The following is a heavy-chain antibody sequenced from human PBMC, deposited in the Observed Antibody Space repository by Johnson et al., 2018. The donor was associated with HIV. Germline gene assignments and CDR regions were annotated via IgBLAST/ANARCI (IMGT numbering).Heavy chain of an antibody. V-gene: IGHV3-30*04. J-gene: IGHJ3*02. CDR2: ISYDGRNE. CDR3: ARRFFDSSSFDM. CDR1: GFTFSSHP. Sequence: QVQLVESGGGVVQPGRSLRLSCAASGFTFSSHPMNWVRQAPGKGLEWVAVISYDGRNEYYGDSVKGRFTISRDNYKNTLFLQMNSLRPDDTAVYFCARRFFDSSSFDMWGQGTMVTVSS. D-gene: IGHD3-22*01.